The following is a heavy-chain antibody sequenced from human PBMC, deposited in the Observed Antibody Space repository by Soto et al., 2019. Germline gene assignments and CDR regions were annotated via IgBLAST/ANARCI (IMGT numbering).Heavy chain of an antibody. CDR1: GFTFSSYA. Sequence: EVQLLESGGGLVQPGGSLRLSCAASGFTFSSYAMSWVRQAPGKGLEWVSAISGSGGSTYYADSVKGRFTISRDNSKNTLYLQMNSLRAEDTAVYYCAKESGAAAGTYYYYYMDVWVKGTTVTVSS. J-gene: IGHJ6*03. D-gene: IGHD6-13*01. V-gene: IGHV3-23*01. CDR3: AKESGAAAGTYYYYYMDV. CDR2: ISGSGGST.